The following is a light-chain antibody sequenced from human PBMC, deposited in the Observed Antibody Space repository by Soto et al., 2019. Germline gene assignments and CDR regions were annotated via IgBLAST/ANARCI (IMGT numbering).Light chain of an antibody. CDR3: QSYDSSLSGFV. Sequence: QSVLTQPPSVSGAPGQRVTISCTGNSSNIRAGYDVHWYQQLLGTAPKLLIYDNTNRPSGVPDRFSGSKSGTSASLAITGLQAEDEADYYCQSYDSSLSGFVFGTGTKVTVL. V-gene: IGLV1-40*01. CDR1: SSNIRAGYD. J-gene: IGLJ1*01. CDR2: DNT.